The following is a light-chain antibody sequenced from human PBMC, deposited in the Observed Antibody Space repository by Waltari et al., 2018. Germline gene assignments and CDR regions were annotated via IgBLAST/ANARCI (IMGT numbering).Light chain of an antibody. CDR3: CSYAGLGIYV. CDR1: SSDVGNYNL. V-gene: IGLV2-23*02. CDR2: ELT. Sequence: QSGLTQPASVSGSPGQSITISCTATSSDVGNYNLVSWYQQYPGKAPKPRVYELTKRASGVTYRFSGSKSGNTASLTIYGLQSEDEADYYCCSYAGLGIYVFGTGTKVTVL. J-gene: IGLJ1*01.